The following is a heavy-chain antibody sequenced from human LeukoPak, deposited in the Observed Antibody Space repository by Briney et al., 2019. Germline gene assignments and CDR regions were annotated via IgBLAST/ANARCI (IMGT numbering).Heavy chain of an antibody. CDR1: GYTFTGYY. V-gene: IGHV1-2*02. CDR3: ARWGIAVGRDAFDI. Sequence: ASVKVSCKASGYTFTGYYMHWVRQAPGQGLEWMGWINPNSGGTNYAQKFQGRVTMTRDTSISTAYMELSRLRSDDTAVYYCARWGIAVGRDAFDIWGQGTMVTVSS. J-gene: IGHJ3*02. D-gene: IGHD6-19*01. CDR2: INPNSGGT.